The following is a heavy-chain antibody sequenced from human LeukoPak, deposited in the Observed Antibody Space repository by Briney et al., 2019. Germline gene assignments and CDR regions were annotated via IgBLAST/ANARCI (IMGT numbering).Heavy chain of an antibody. Sequence: PSETLSLTCTVSGGSISSSSYYWGWIRQPPGKGLEWIGSIYYSGSTYYNPSLKSRVTISVDTSKNQFSLKLSSVTAADTAVYYCARHPSPYYDENMLGDYWGQGTLVTVSS. D-gene: IGHD3-22*01. CDR3: ARHPSPYYDENMLGDY. CDR1: GGSISSSSYY. CDR2: IYYSGST. J-gene: IGHJ4*02. V-gene: IGHV4-39*01.